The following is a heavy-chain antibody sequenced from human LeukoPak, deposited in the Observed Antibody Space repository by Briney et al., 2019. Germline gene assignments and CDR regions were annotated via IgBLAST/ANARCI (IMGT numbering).Heavy chain of an antibody. V-gene: IGHV4-39*07. CDR3: ARDQEPYYDFWSGDVTHAFDI. J-gene: IGHJ3*02. CDR2: MFYSGST. Sequence: SETLSLTCTVSGGSISSSSYYWGWIRQSPGKGLEWIGTMFYSGSTHYNPSLKSRATISVDTSKNQFSLKLSSVTAADTAVYYCARDQEPYYDFWSGDVTHAFDIWGQGTMVTVSS. D-gene: IGHD3-3*01. CDR1: GGSISSSSYY.